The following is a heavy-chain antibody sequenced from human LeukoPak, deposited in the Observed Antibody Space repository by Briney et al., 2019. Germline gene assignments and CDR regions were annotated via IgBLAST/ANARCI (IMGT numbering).Heavy chain of an antibody. CDR2: IYPGDSDT. D-gene: IGHD2-2*01. J-gene: IGHJ4*02. CDR3: ASSYSSSTSCYHRGWRQQPTTFDY. V-gene: IGHV5-51*01. Sequence: GESPKISCKGSGYSFTSYWIGWVRQMPGKGLEWMGIIYPGDSDTRYSPSFQGQVTISADKSISTAYLQWSSLKASVTAMYYCASSYSSSTSCYHRGWRQQPTTFDYWGQGTLVTVSS. CDR1: GYSFTSYW.